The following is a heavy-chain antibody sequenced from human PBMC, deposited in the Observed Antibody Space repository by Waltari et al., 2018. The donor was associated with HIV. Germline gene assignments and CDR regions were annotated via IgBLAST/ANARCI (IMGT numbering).Heavy chain of an antibody. D-gene: IGHD4-4*01. V-gene: IGHV3-30*02. CDR1: GFTFSSYA. Sequence: QVQLVESGGGVVQPGGSLRLSCAASGFTFSSYAMHWVRQAPGKGLEWVAFIRYDGSNKYYADSVKGRFTISRDNSKNTLYLQMNSLRAEDTAVYYCGGNTALDYWGQGTLVTVSS. CDR3: GGNTALDY. J-gene: IGHJ4*02. CDR2: IRYDGSNK.